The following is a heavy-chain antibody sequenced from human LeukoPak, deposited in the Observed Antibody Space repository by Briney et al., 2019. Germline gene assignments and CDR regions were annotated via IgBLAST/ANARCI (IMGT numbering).Heavy chain of an antibody. Sequence: ASVKISCKVSGYTFTDYYMHWVQQAPGKGLEWMGLVDPEDGETIYAEKFQGRVTITADTSTDTAYMELSSLRSEDTAVYYCATILRDFLSGCYLNWFDPWGQGTLVTVSS. CDR3: ATILRDFLSGCYLNWFDP. V-gene: IGHV1-69-2*01. D-gene: IGHD3-3*01. CDR2: VDPEDGET. J-gene: IGHJ5*02. CDR1: GYTFTDYY.